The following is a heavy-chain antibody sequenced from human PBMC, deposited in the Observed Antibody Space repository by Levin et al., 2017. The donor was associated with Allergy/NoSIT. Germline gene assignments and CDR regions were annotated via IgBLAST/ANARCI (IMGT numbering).Heavy chain of an antibody. J-gene: IGHJ3*02. Sequence: SLLLSFSSSAFTPLRSALHCVRQAPGPFLSFFSLLSSSFLPKYYADSVKGRFTISRDNSKDMVYLQMSSLRAEDSALYYCVRDYVAPGLSDVFDIWGQGTMVTVTS. CDR3: VRDYVAPGLSDVFDI. V-gene: IGHV3-30*03. D-gene: IGHD3-16*01. CDR2: LSSSFLPK. CDR1: AFTPLRSA.